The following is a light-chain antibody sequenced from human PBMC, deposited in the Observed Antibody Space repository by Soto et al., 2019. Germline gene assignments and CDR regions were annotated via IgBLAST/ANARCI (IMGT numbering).Light chain of an antibody. CDR3: SSYTSSNTVV. Sequence: QSVLTQPASVSGSPGQSIAISCTGTSNDVGGYNYVSWYQQHPGKAPKLMIYDVSARPSGVSNRFSGSKSDNTASLTISGLQAEDEADYYCSSYTSSNTVVFGGGTQLTVL. CDR1: SNDVGGYNY. J-gene: IGLJ2*01. CDR2: DVS. V-gene: IGLV2-14*01.